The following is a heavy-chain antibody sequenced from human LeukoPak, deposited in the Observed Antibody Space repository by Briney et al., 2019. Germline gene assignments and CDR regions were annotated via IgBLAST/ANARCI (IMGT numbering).Heavy chain of an antibody. CDR3: ARDPSNHVPGSQWLEIIGAYYYYGMDV. Sequence: ASVKVSCKASGYTFTGYYMHWVRQAPGQGLEWMGWINPNSGGTNYAQKFQGWVTMTRDTSISTAYMELSRLRSDDTAVYYCARDPSNHVPGSQWLEIIGAYYYYGMDVWGQGTTVTVSS. D-gene: IGHD6-19*01. CDR2: INPNSGGT. CDR1: GYTFTGYY. J-gene: IGHJ6*02. V-gene: IGHV1-2*04.